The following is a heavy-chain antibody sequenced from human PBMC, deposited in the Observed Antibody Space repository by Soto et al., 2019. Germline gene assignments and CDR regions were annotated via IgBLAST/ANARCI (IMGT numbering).Heavy chain of an antibody. V-gene: IGHV3-21*06. J-gene: IGHJ4*01. CDR2: ISISSSDR. Sequence: PGGSLRLSCAASGFALRTYTMNWVRQSPGKGLEWVSSISISSSDRYYADSVRGRFTISRDNAKNALYLQMDSLRADATAVSFCVTGMISLYGGQGLLFTVSS. CDR3: VTGMISLY. D-gene: IGHD3-16*01. CDR1: GFALRTYT.